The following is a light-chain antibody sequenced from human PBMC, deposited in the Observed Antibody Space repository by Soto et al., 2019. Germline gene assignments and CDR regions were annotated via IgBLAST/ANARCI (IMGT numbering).Light chain of an antibody. Sequence: DIPMTESPSTLSASVGYRFTITCRASQSIRNCLAWYQQKPGKAPKLLIYKASTLKSGVPSRFSGSGSGTEFTLTISRLQTDDFATHYCQQYTSAWTFGQGPKVDI. CDR2: KAS. J-gene: IGKJ1*01. CDR1: QSIRNC. V-gene: IGKV1-5*03. CDR3: QQYTSAWT.